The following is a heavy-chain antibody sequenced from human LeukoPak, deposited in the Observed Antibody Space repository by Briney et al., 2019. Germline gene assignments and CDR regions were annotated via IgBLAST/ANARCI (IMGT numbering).Heavy chain of an antibody. D-gene: IGHD3-22*01. J-gene: IGHJ4*02. V-gene: IGHV4-61*01. CDR3: ARHVTDSSVYLYFDY. CDR1: GGSVSSGSYY. Sequence: NTSETLSLTCTVSGGSVSSGSYYWSWIRQPPGKGLEWIGYIYYSGSTNYNPSLKSRVTISIDTSKNQFSLNLSSVTAADTAVYYCARHVTDSSVYLYFDYWGQGTLVTVSS. CDR2: IYYSGST.